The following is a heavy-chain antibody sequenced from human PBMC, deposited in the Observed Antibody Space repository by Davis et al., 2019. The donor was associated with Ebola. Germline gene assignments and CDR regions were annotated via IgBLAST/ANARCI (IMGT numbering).Heavy chain of an antibody. D-gene: IGHD1-1*01. Sequence: PSETLSLTCTVSGGSISGYYWSWIRQPPGKGLEWLAYIFSSGSTKYNSSLKSRATISLDTAKNQVSLKLNSVTAADTAVYYCARGPTRGYFYMDVWGKGTTITASS. J-gene: IGHJ6*03. V-gene: IGHV4-59*01. CDR2: IFSSGST. CDR3: ARGPTRGYFYMDV. CDR1: GGSISGYY.